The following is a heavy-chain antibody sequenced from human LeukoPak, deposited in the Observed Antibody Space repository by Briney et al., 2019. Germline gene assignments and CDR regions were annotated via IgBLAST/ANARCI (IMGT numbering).Heavy chain of an antibody. V-gene: IGHV3-33*01. D-gene: IGHD2-15*01. CDR1: GFTFSSYG. CDR2: IWYDGSNK. J-gene: IGHJ5*02. CDR3: ARDRQISKANWFDP. Sequence: PGGSLRPSCAASGFTFSSYGMHWVRQAPGKGLEWVAVIWYDGSNKYYADSVKGRFTISRDNSKNTLYLQMNSLRAEDAAVYYCARDRQISKANWFDPWGQGTLVTVSS.